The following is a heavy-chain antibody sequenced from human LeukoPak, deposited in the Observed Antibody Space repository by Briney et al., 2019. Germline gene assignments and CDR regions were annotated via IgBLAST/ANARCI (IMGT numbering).Heavy chain of an antibody. D-gene: IGHD3-3*01. CDR3: ARDLDRYYDFWSAPHYYYYMDV. V-gene: IGHV3-21*01. Sequence: PGGSLRLSCAASGFTFSSYSMNWVRQAPGKGLEWVSSIIIIGDKTYYADSVKGRFTISRDNAKNSLYLQMNSLRAEDTAVYYCARDLDRYYDFWSAPHYYYYMDVWGKGTTVTVSS. CDR2: IIIIGDKT. CDR1: GFTFSSYS. J-gene: IGHJ6*03.